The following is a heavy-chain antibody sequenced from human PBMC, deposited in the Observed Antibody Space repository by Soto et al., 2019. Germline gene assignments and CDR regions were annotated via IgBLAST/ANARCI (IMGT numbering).Heavy chain of an antibody. Sequence: QVQLVQSGAEVKKPGASVKVSCKASGYTFTGYYMHWVRQAPGQGLEWMGWINPKSGGTNYAQKFQGRVTMTRDTSISTAYMELSRLRSDDTAVYYCARDLRPYGDYGQDYYYGMDVWGQGTTVTVSS. V-gene: IGHV1-2*02. CDR3: ARDLRPYGDYGQDYYYGMDV. J-gene: IGHJ6*02. CDR2: INPKSGGT. CDR1: GYTFTGYY. D-gene: IGHD4-17*01.